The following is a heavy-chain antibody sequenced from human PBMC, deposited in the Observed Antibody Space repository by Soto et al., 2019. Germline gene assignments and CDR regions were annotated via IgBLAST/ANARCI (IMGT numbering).Heavy chain of an antibody. D-gene: IGHD3-10*01. J-gene: IGHJ6*02. Sequence: SETLSLTCTVSGGSISSGGYYWSWIRQHPGKGLEWIGYIYYSGSTYYNPSLKSRVTISVDTSKNQFSLKLSSVTAADTAVYYCARHIDGSGINYYYYGMDVWGQGTTVTVSS. CDR2: IYYSGST. CDR1: GGSISSGGYY. CDR3: ARHIDGSGINYYYYGMDV. V-gene: IGHV4-39*01.